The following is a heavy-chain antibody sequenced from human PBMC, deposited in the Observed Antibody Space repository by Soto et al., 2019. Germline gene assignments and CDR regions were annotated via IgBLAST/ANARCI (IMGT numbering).Heavy chain of an antibody. J-gene: IGHJ6*02. CDR2: ISWNGGSI. CDR3: TKGILLYYYVYGMDV. D-gene: IGHD3-10*02. Sequence: EVQLVESGGGLVQPGRSLRLSCAASGFTFDDYAMHWVRQAPGKGLEWVSGISWNGGSIGYADSVKGRFTISRDNAKNSPYLQMNSLRAEDTAFYYCTKGILLYYYVYGMDVWGQGTTVTVSS. V-gene: IGHV3-9*01. CDR1: GFTFDDYA.